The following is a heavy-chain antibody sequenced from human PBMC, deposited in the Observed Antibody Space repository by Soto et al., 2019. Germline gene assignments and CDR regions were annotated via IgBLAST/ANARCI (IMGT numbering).Heavy chain of an antibody. CDR1: GGSISSGGYY. CDR2: IYYSGST. D-gene: IGHD4-17*01. V-gene: IGHV4-31*03. J-gene: IGHJ2*01. CDR3: ARGFRTVNNEFWYFDL. Sequence: QVQLQESGPGLVKPSQTLSLTCTVSGGSISSGGYYWSWIRQHPGKGLEWIGYIYYSGSTYYNPSLKSRVTISVDTSKNQFSLKLSSVTAADTAVYYGARGFRTVNNEFWYFDLWGRGTLVTVSS.